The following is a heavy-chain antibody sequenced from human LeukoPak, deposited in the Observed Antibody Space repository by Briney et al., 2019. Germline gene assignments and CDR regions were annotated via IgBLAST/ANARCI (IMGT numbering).Heavy chain of an antibody. J-gene: IGHJ2*01. CDR2: IHHSGSF. V-gene: IGHV4-34*01. CDR3: ARGDGVLATIGTGSSFFDL. Sequence: SETLSLTCSFNGRAFTYYYWTWIRQPPGKGLEWIGEIHHSGSFKYSPSLKTRVTLSLDTSNNQFFLMLKSVTAADTAVYYCARGDGVLATIGTGSSFFDLWGRGTLVTVSS. D-gene: IGHD5-24*01. CDR1: GRAFTYYY.